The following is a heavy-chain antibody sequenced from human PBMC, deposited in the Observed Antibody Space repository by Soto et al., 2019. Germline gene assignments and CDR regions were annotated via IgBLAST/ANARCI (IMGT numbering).Heavy chain of an antibody. CDR1: GFPFSSYW. J-gene: IGHJ4*02. CDR2: ISGDGVTT. Sequence: EVQLVESGGDLVQRGGSLRLSCAASGFPFSSYWMHWVRHTPGKGLDWVARISGDGVTTYYADSVTGRFTVSRDNAKNTLSLQISGLRAEDTAVDYCAREYYGLLTGYYTDYWGQGTLFSVSS. CDR3: AREYYGLLTGYYTDY. D-gene: IGHD3-9*01. V-gene: IGHV3-74*01.